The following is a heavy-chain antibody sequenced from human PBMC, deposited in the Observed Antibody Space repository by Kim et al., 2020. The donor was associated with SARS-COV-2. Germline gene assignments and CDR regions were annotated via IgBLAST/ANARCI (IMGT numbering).Heavy chain of an antibody. CDR3: ARGLVPAAPGDP. Sequence: ASVKVSCKSSGYSVAGGGRNWVRLATGQGLEWMGWMNPNSGNTGYAQKFQGRVTMTRNTSISTAYMELSSLRSEDTAVYYCARGLVPAAPGDPWGQGTLVTVSS. CDR1: GYSVAGGG. CDR2: MNPNSGNT. J-gene: IGHJ5*02. V-gene: IGHV1-8*01. D-gene: IGHD2-2*01.